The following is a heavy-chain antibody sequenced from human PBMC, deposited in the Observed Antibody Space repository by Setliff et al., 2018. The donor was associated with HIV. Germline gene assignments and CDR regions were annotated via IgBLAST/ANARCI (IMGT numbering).Heavy chain of an antibody. Sequence: PSETLSLTCTVSGGSISSGGYYWSWIRQHPGKGLEWIGYIYYSGSTYYNPSLKSRVTISVDTSKNQFSLKLSSVTAADTAVYYCAGSLSSSWYGYNWFDPWGQGTLVTVSS. CDR2: IYYSGST. CDR3: AGSLSSSWYGYNWFDP. V-gene: IGHV4-31*02. CDR1: GGSISSGGYY. D-gene: IGHD6-13*01. J-gene: IGHJ5*02.